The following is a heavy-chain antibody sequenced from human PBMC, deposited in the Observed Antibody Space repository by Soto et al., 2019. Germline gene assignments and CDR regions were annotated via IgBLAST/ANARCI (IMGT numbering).Heavy chain of an antibody. J-gene: IGHJ4*02. Sequence: SVKVSCKASGFTFTTSAVQWVRQARGQRLEWIGWIVVGSGNTYFAQKFQERVTITRDMSTSTVYMELRNMRSEDTAVFYCATDMVAAMWGQGTLVTVSS. CDR3: ATDMVAAM. CDR2: IVVGSGNT. CDR1: GFTFTTSA. D-gene: IGHD5-12*01. V-gene: IGHV1-58*01.